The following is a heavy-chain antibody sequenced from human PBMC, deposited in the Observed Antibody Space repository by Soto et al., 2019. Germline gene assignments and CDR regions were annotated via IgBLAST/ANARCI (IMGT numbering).Heavy chain of an antibody. V-gene: IGHV1-3*01. CDR3: ARSPIYDFWSGYRDY. J-gene: IGHJ4*02. CDR2: INAGNGNT. CDR1: GYTFTSYA. Sequence: ASVKVSCKASGYTFTSYAMHCVRQAPGQRLEWMGWINAGNGNTKYSQKFQGRVTITRDTSASTAYMELSSLRSEDTAVYYCARSPIYDFWSGYRDYWGQGTLVTVSS. D-gene: IGHD3-3*01.